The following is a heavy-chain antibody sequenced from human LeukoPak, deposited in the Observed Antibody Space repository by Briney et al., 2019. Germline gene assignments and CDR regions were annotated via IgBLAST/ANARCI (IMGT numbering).Heavy chain of an antibody. D-gene: IGHD2-2*02. J-gene: IGHJ4*02. CDR2: ISAYNGNT. CDR1: GYTFTSYG. Sequence: ASVKVSCKASGYTFTSYGISWVRQAPGQGLEWMGRISAYNGNTNYAQKLQGRVTMTTDTSTSTAHMELRSLRSDDTAVYYCAREDAIVVVPAAIPALDYWGQGTLVTVSS. V-gene: IGHV1-18*01. CDR3: AREDAIVVVPAAIPALDY.